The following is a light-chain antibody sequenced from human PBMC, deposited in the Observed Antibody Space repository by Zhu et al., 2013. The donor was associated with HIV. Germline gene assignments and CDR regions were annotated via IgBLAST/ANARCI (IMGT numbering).Light chain of an antibody. J-gene: IGKJ4*01. CDR3: QQSHSIPLT. CDR1: QNINHY. V-gene: IGKV1-39*01. Sequence: DIQMTQSPSSLSASVGDRVTITCRASQNINHYLNWYQQKPGKAPKVLIYSTSTLQSGVPSRFSGSGSGTVFTLTISSLQPEDFATYYCQQSHSIPLTFAGGTKVDIK. CDR2: STS.